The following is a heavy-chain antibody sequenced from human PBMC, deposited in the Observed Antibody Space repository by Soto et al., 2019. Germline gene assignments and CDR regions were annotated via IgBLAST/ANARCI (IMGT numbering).Heavy chain of an antibody. CDR3: ARGINAGVDY. Sequence: ASVKVCCKASGYTFTDLDIKWVRQTTEQGLEWMGWMRPNTGHSGLAQKFQGRLTLTRDTSINTAYMELSSLRSEDTAIYYCARGINAGVDYWGQGTPVTVSS. CDR1: GYTFTDLD. D-gene: IGHD3-10*01. J-gene: IGHJ4*02. CDR2: MRPNTGHS. V-gene: IGHV1-8*02.